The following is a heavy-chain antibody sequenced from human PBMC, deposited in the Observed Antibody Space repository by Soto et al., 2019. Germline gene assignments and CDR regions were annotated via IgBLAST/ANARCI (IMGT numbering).Heavy chain of an antibody. CDR2: IYYSGST. J-gene: IGHJ6*02. V-gene: IGHV4-39*01. Sequence: QLQLQESGPGLVKPSETLSLTCTVSGGSISSNSYYWGWIRQPPGKGLEWIGSIYYSGSTYYSSSLKRRVTISVDTSKNEFSLRLSSATAADTAVYYCARHFSSGWVYHYGLDVWGQGTTVTVSS. CDR3: ARHFSSGWVYHYGLDV. CDR1: GGSISSNSYY. D-gene: IGHD6-19*01.